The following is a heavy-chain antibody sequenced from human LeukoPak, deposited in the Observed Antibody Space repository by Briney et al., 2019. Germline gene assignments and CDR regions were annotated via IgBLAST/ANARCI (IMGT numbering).Heavy chain of an antibody. J-gene: IGHJ6*03. CDR3: AREAYCGGDCYSDYYYYYMDV. Sequence: GGSLRLSCTASGFTFGDYAMSWFRQAPGKGLEWVSSISSSSSYIYYADSVKGRFTISRDNAKNSLYLQMNSLRAEDTAVYYCAREAYCGGDCYSDYYYYYMDVWGKGTTVTVSS. D-gene: IGHD2-21*02. V-gene: IGHV3-21*04. CDR1: GFTFGDYA. CDR2: ISSSSSYI.